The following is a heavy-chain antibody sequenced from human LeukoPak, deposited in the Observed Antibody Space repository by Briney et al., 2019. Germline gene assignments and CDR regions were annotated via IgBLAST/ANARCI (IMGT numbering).Heavy chain of an antibody. V-gene: IGHV3-48*03. J-gene: IGHJ6*02. CDR3: AKQKGSHPRYGMDV. CDR2: ISSSGYTI. D-gene: IGHD1/OR15-1a*01. CDR1: GFTFSSYE. Sequence: GGSLRLSCAASGFTFSSYEMNWVRQAPGKGLEWISYISSSGYTIYYADSVKGRFTISRDNSKNTLYLQMNSLRAEDTAVYYCAKQKGSHPRYGMDVWGQGTTVTVSS.